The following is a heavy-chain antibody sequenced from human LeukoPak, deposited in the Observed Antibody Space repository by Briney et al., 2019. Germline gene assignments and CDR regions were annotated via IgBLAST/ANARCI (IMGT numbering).Heavy chain of an antibody. CDR3: AGHGRGGQRNPRISDRYSSPMLDWFDP. CDR1: GGSINSSNYY. V-gene: IGHV4-39*07. Sequence: SETLSLTCNVSGGSINSSNYYWGWVRQPPGRGLEWIGSVYYSGTTYYNPSLQSRVTISVDTSKNQFSLKLSSVTAADTAVFYCAGHGRGGQRNPRISDRYSSPMLDWFDPWGQGTLVTVSS. J-gene: IGHJ5*02. D-gene: IGHD6-13*01. CDR2: VYYSGTT.